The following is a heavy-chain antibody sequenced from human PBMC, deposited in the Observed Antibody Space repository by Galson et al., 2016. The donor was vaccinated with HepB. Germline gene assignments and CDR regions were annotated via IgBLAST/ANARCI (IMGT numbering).Heavy chain of an antibody. CDR3: ARDGGYQSAPSPYGMDV. CDR1: GFPFSRYW. D-gene: IGHD3-16*01. CDR2: IRQDESER. J-gene: IGHJ6*02. Sequence: SLRLSCATSGFPFSRYWMTWVRQAPGKGLEWVANIRQDESERYYVDSVKGRFTISRDNAKSTLYLQMNSLRAEDTAVYYCARDGGYQSAPSPYGMDVWGQGTTVTVSS. V-gene: IGHV3-7*03.